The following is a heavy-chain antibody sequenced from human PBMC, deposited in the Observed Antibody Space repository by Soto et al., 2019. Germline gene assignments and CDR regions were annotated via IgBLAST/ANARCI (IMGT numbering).Heavy chain of an antibody. CDR2: IGRDGINT. CDR3: VKERDDASWTAFDH. D-gene: IGHD2-2*01. Sequence: EVGLVESGGVVAQPGGSLRLSCAASGFMFDDFSMHWVRQAPGKGLEWVALIGRDGINTYYADSVRGRFIVSRDNSKNSLYLQMNSLRSEDSALYYCVKERDDASWTAFDHWGQGTLVTVSS. J-gene: IGHJ4*02. V-gene: IGHV3-43*01. CDR1: GFMFDDFS.